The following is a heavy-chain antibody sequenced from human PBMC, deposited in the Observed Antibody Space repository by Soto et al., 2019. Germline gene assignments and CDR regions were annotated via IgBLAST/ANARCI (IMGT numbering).Heavy chain of an antibody. J-gene: IGHJ4*02. D-gene: IGHD3-22*01. V-gene: IGHV3-23*01. Sequence: GVSLRLSCAASGFTFSNYAMSWVRQAPGKGLEWVSSITGSGDYTYYADSVKGRFTISRDNSKNTLYLQMNSLRAEDTAVYYCAKARYYDSTGYLYYFDYWGQGTLVTVSS. CDR3: AKARYYDSTGYLYYFDY. CDR1: GFTFSNYA. CDR2: ITGSGDYT.